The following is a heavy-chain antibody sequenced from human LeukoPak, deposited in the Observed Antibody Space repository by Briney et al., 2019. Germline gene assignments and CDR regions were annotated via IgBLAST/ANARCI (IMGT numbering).Heavy chain of an antibody. D-gene: IGHD4-11*01. CDR2: VNSVGGTT. J-gene: IGHJ4*02. Sequence: GGSLRLSCEASGFTFSSHWLHWVRHVPGKGPVWVAPVNSVGGTTRYAGFAKGRFTVSRDNTKNTLYLFMHSLRPEDTAVYFCARGRENSDYDPLDYWGRGTLVTVSS. CDR3: ARGRENSDYDPLDY. CDR1: GFTFSSHW. V-gene: IGHV3-74*01.